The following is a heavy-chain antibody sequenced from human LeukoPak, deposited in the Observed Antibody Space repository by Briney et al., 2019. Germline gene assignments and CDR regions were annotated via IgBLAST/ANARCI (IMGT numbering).Heavy chain of an antibody. V-gene: IGHV4-59*01. CDR1: GGSINYYY. Sequence: PSETLSLTCTVSGGSINYYYWSWIRQPPRKGLEWIGYIYYSGSTNYSPSLRSRVTISVDTSKNQISLKLSSVTPADTAMYYCARKDNSGKGPYYYDYWGQGTLVTVSS. J-gene: IGHJ4*02. CDR3: ARKDNSGKGPYYYDY. D-gene: IGHD3-22*01. CDR2: IYYSGST.